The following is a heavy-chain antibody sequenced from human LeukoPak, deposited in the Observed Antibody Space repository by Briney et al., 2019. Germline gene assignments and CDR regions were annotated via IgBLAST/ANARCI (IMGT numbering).Heavy chain of an antibody. V-gene: IGHV1-18*01. D-gene: IGHD1-1*01. Sequence: GASVTVSCKAFGYIFGTSSISWVRQAPGQRLEWMGWISPNNGNTQYAQGVQGRVTMTADTSRSTAYMELRSLRSDDTAVYYCTRVRDSNNWWGAFDIWGQGTMVTVS. CDR1: GYIFGTSS. CDR2: ISPNNGNT. CDR3: TRVRDSNNWWGAFDI. J-gene: IGHJ3*02.